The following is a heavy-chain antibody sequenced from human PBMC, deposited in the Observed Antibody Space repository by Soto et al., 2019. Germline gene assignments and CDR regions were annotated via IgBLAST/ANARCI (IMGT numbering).Heavy chain of an antibody. CDR1: GGTFSIYT. J-gene: IGHJ5*02. CDR3: ARETLGYCSSTSCYADNWFDP. D-gene: IGHD2-2*01. Sequence: SVKVSCKASGGTFSIYTISWVLQAPGQGLEWMGRIIPILGIANYAQKFQGRVTITADKSTSTAYMELSSLRSEDTAVYYCARETLGYCSSTSCYADNWFDPWGQGTLVTVSS. CDR2: IIPILGIA. V-gene: IGHV1-69*04.